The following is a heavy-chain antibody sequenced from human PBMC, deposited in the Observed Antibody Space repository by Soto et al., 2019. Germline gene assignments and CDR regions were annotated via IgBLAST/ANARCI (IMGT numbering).Heavy chain of an antibody. D-gene: IGHD1-26*01. V-gene: IGHV4-4*02. CDR2: IYHSGSI. CDR1: GGSISNNNW. J-gene: IGHJ4*02. CDR3: ARVPYSGSYSNFDS. Sequence: SETLSLTCAVSGGSISNNNWWSWVRQPPGKGLEWIGEIYHSGSINYNPSLKSRVTISIDKSKNQFSLKLSSVTAADTAVYYCARVPYSGSYSNFDSWGQGTPVTVSS.